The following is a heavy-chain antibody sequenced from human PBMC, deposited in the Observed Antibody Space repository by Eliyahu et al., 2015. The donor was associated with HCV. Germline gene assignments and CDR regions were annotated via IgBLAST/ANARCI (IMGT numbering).Heavy chain of an antibody. CDR3: ARGPNPDILTGYHRDAFDI. D-gene: IGHD3-9*01. Sequence: QVQLVQSGAEVKKPGASVKVSCKASGYTFTSYGFXWVRQXPGQGLEWXGWISAYNGNTNYAQKLQGRVTMTTDTSTSTAYMELRSLRSDDTAVYFCARGPNPDILTGYHRDAFDIWGQGTMVTVSS. V-gene: IGHV1-18*01. J-gene: IGHJ3*02. CDR1: GYTFTSYG. CDR2: ISAYNGNT.